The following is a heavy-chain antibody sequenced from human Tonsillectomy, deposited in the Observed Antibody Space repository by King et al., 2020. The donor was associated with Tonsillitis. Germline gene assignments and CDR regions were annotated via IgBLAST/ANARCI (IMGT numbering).Heavy chain of an antibody. Sequence: VQLVESGGGVVQPGRSLRLSCAASGFTFSSYGMHWVRQAPGKGLEWVAVISYDGSNKYYADSVKGRFTISRDNSKNTLYLQMTSLRAEDTAVYYCERATLPRYYDILTGYYYYYYYGMDVWGQGTTVTVSS. J-gene: IGHJ6*02. CDR3: ERATLPRYYDILTGYYYYYYYGMDV. CDR1: GFTFSSYG. CDR2: ISYDGSNK. D-gene: IGHD3-9*01. V-gene: IGHV3-33*05.